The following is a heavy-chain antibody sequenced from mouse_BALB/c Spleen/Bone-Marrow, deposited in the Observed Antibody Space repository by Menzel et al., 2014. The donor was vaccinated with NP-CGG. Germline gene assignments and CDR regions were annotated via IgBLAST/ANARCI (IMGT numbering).Heavy chain of an antibody. D-gene: IGHD2-1*01. V-gene: IGHV1S130*01. J-gene: IGHJ1*01. Sequence: QVQLQQSGSVLVRPGASVKLSCKASGYTFTSSWMHWAKQRPGQGLEWIGEIHPNSGNTNYNEKFKGKATLTVDTSSSTAYVDLSSLTSEDSAVHYCAREKVYGNYLWYLDVWGAGTTVTVSS. CDR2: IHPNSGNT. CDR3: AREKVYGNYLWYLDV. CDR1: GYTFTSSW.